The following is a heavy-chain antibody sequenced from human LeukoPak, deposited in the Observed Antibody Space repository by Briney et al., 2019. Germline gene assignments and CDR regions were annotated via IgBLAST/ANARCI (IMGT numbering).Heavy chain of an antibody. CDR1: GVSISSSNSY. V-gene: IGHV4-39*01. J-gene: IGHJ4*02. CDR2: IYYSGNT. Sequence: SETLSLTCTVSGVSISSSNSYWGWIRQPPGKGLEWIGSIYYSGNTYYNASLKSQVSISIDTSKNQFSLKLTSVTAADTAVYYCARWAGAILTDYWGQGTLVTVSS. CDR3: ARWAGAILTDY. D-gene: IGHD1-26*01.